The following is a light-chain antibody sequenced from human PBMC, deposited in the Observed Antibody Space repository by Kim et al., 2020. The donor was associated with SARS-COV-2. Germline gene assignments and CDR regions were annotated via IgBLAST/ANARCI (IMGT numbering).Light chain of an antibody. Sequence: QSALTQPASVSGSPGQSITIYCTGTSSDVGSYNLVSWYQQHPGKAPKLMIYEVSKRPSGVSNRISGSKSGNTASLTISGLQAEDEADYYCCSYVGSSAWVFGGGTLLTVL. CDR2: EVS. CDR3: CSYVGSSAWV. J-gene: IGLJ3*02. V-gene: IGLV2-23*02. CDR1: SSDVGSYNL.